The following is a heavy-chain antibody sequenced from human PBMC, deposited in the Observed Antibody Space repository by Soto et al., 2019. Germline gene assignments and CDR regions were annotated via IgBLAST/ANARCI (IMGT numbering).Heavy chain of an antibody. CDR2: IYYSGST. CDR3: ARAKGPPKNYDILTGRLVYYYGMDV. V-gene: IGHV4-31*03. Sequence: SETLSLTCTVSGGSISSGGYYWSWIRQHPGKGLEWIGYIYYSGSTYYNPSLKSRVTISVDTSKNQFSLKLSSVTAADTAVYYCARAKGPPKNYDILTGRLVYYYGMDVWGQGTTVTVS. J-gene: IGHJ6*02. D-gene: IGHD3-9*01. CDR1: GGSISSGGYY.